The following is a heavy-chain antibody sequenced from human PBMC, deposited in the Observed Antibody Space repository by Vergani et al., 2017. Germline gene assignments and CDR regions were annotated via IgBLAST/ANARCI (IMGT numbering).Heavy chain of an antibody. Sequence: EVQLVESGGGLVQPGGSLRLSCAASGFTVSSNYMSWVRQAPGKGLEWVSVIYSGGSTYYADSVKGRFTISRDNSKNTLYLQMNSLRAEDTAVYYCAKDSPMAVAGNIDYWGQGTLVTVSS. V-gene: IGHV3-66*02. J-gene: IGHJ4*02. CDR3: AKDSPMAVAGNIDY. CDR2: IYSGGST. D-gene: IGHD6-19*01. CDR1: GFTVSSNY.